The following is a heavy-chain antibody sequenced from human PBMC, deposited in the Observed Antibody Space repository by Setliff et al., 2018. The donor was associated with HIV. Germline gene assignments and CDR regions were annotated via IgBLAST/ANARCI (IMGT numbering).Heavy chain of an antibody. D-gene: IGHD4-17*01. Sequence: ASVKVSCKASGYTFTSYAMNWVRQAPGQGLEWMGWINTNTGNPTYAQGFTVRFVFSLDTSVSTAYLQISSLKAEDTAVYYCAREGASVTPETNAFDIWGQGTMVTVSS. V-gene: IGHV7-4-1*02. CDR1: GYTFTSYA. CDR2: INTNTGNP. J-gene: IGHJ3*02. CDR3: AREGASVTPETNAFDI.